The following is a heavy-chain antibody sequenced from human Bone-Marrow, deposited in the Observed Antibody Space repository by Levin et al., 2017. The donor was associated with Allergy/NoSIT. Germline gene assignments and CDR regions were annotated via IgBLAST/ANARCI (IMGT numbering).Heavy chain of an antibody. CDR1: GLSLNNAW. CDR2: IKSKNHGGTT. D-gene: IGHD6-19*01. Sequence: GESLKISCAASGLSLNNAWVSWVRQAPGKGLEWVGRIKSKNHGGTTDYAAPVTGRFTISRDDSKDTLYLQMNSLKTEDTAVYYCTPEHDVSGWYGAFDIWGQGTMITVSS. CDR3: TPEHDVSGWYGAFDI. J-gene: IGHJ3*02. V-gene: IGHV3-15*01.